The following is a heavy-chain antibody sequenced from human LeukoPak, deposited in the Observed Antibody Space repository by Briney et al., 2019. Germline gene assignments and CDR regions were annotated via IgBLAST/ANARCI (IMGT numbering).Heavy chain of an antibody. CDR1: GFTFSSYG. Sequence: GRSLRLSCAASGFTFSSYGMHWVRQAPGKGLEWVVVISYDGSNKYYADSVKGRFTISRDNSKNTLYLQMNSLRAEDTAVYYCAKGGSCNTTNCFSLPLDVWGQGTTVTVSS. CDR3: AKGGSCNTTNCFSLPLDV. J-gene: IGHJ6*02. V-gene: IGHV3-30*18. CDR2: ISYDGSNK. D-gene: IGHD2-2*01.